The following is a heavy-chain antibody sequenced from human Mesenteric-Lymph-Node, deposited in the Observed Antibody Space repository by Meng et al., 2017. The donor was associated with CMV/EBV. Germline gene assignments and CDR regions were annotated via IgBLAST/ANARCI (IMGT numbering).Heavy chain of an antibody. Sequence: GESLKISCATSGFTFNSFGMHWVRQAPGKGLEWLSYIHYDATFIDYEDSVKGRFTISRDNSKNTVFLQMNSLRGDDTAIYYCARDGLYTTDYWGQGVLVTVSS. D-gene: IGHD2-8*01. CDR2: IHYDATFI. CDR1: GFTFNSFG. V-gene: IGHV3-30*02. CDR3: ARDGLYTTDY. J-gene: IGHJ4*02.